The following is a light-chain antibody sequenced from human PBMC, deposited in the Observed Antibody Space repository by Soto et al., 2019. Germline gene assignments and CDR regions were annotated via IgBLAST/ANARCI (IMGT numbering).Light chain of an antibody. CDR1: SSNIAANS. V-gene: IGLV1-51*01. Sequence: QSVLTQPPSVSAAPGQADTISCSGSSSNIAANSVSWYQHLPGTAPKLLIYDSDRRPSGIPARFSGSKSGTSATLGITGLQTGDEADYYCGAWENSLTVYVFGSGTKLTVL. CDR3: GAWENSLTVYV. J-gene: IGLJ1*01. CDR2: DSD.